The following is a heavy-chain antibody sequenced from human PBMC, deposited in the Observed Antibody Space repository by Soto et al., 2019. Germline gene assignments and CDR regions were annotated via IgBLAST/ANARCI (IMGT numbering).Heavy chain of an antibody. CDR2: ISAYNGNT. J-gene: IGHJ4*02. D-gene: IGHD2-15*01. Sequence: QVQLVQSGAEVKKPGASVKVSCKASGYTFTSYGISWVRQAPGQGLEWMGWISAYNGNTNYAQKLQGRVTMTTDTSTSTADMELRSRRSDDTAVYYCARVHCSGGRCYSDFDYWGQGTLVTVSS. V-gene: IGHV1-18*01. CDR3: ARVHCSGGRCYSDFDY. CDR1: GYTFTSYG.